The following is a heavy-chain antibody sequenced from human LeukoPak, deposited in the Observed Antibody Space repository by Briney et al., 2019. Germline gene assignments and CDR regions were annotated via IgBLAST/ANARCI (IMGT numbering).Heavy chain of an antibody. CDR3: ARDRLHYYDSSGYLDY. CDR2: IRGSGHST. D-gene: IGHD3-22*01. V-gene: IGHV3-23*01. CDR1: GFTFSSYD. J-gene: IGHJ4*02. Sequence: PGGSLRLSCAASGFTFSSYDMSWVRQAPGKGLEWVAGIRGSGHSTYYADSVKGRFTISRDNSKNTLYLQMNSLRAEDTAVYYCARDRLHYYDSSGYLDYWGQGTLVTVSS.